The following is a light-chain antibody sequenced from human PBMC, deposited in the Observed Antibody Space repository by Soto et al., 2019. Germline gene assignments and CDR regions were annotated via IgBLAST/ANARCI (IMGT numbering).Light chain of an antibody. CDR2: RNN. V-gene: IGLV1-47*01. CDR1: SSNIGSHY. Sequence: QSVLTQPPSESGSPGQRVTISCSGSSSNIGSHYVYWYQQLPGTAPKVLLYRNNQRPSGVPDRFSGSKSGTSASLAISGLRSEDEADYYCATWDDSLSVLFGGGTKVTVL. CDR3: ATWDDSLSVL. J-gene: IGLJ2*01.